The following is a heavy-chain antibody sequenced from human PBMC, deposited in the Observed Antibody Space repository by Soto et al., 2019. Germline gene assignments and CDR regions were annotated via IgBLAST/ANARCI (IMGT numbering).Heavy chain of an antibody. Sequence: QVQLVESGGGVVQPGRSLRLSCAASGSTFRSYGMHWVRQAPGKGLEWVAAISYDGSNKNYVDSVKGRLTISRDNSEKTLELQMNSLRTEDTAVYYCAEDTYYHDSTGYYVFDYWGQGTLVTVSS. CDR3: AEDTYYHDSTGYYVFDY. CDR1: GSTFRSYG. V-gene: IGHV3-30*18. CDR2: ISYDGSNK. D-gene: IGHD3-22*01. J-gene: IGHJ4*02.